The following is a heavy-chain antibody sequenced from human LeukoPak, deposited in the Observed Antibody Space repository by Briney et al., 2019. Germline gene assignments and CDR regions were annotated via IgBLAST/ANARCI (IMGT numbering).Heavy chain of an antibody. CDR1: GVSISSSSYY. D-gene: IGHD2-21*02. V-gene: IGHV4-39*07. J-gene: IGHJ6*03. Sequence: SETLSLTCTVSGVSISSSSYYWGWIRQPPGKGLEWIGSIYYSGSTYYNPSLKSRVTISVDTSKNQFSLKLSSVTAADTAVYYCARVTGIPLIYYMDVWGKGTTVTVSS. CDR3: ARVTGIPLIYYMDV. CDR2: IYYSGST.